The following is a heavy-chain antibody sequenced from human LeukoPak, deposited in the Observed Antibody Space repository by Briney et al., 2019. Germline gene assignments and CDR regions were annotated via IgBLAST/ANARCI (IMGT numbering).Heavy chain of an antibody. V-gene: IGHV3-7*01. D-gene: IGHD1-26*01. CDR3: AHLPPPRPTSVGAPTPDAFDI. Sequence: GGSLRLSCAASGFTFSSYWMSWVRQAPGKGLEGVANIKQDGSEKYYVDSVKGRFTISRDNAKNSLYLQMNSLRAEDTAVYYCAHLPPPRPTSVGAPTPDAFDIWGQGTMVTVSS. CDR2: IKQDGSEK. CDR1: GFTFSSYW. J-gene: IGHJ3*02.